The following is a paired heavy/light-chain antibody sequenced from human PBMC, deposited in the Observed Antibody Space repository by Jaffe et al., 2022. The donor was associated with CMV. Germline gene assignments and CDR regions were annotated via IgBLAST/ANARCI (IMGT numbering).Heavy chain of an antibody. J-gene: IGHJ4*02. CDR3: VKDVNGWDLKGGFDH. D-gene: IGHD1-26*01. CDR1: GFTFEDHS. CDR2: VTWDGSDT. V-gene: IGHV3-9*01. Sequence: EVQLVESGGGWAQPGGSLRLSCEASGFTFEDHSMHWVRLGPGKGLEWVSGVTWDGSDTAYADSVKGRFTISRDNARNSLFLQMNSLRTDDTALYYCVKDVNGWDLKGGFDHWGQGTLVTVPS.
Light chain of an antibody. CDR1: SSNIGRNF. J-gene: IGLJ2*01. V-gene: IGLV1-47*02. CDR2: GNN. Sequence: QSVLTQPPSASGPPGQRVTISCSGSSSNIGRNFVFWYKYLPGTAPKLLIYGNNQRPSGVPDRFSGSKSGTSASLAISGLRSEDEADYYCAAWDDGLSGFVTFGGGTKLTVL. CDR3: AAWDDGLSGFVT.